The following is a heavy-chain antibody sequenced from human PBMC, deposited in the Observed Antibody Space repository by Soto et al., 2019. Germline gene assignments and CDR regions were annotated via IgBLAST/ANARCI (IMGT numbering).Heavy chain of an antibody. CDR1: GFTFSSYA. CDR3: AKYTTIFGVVTYYYYYGMDV. J-gene: IGHJ6*02. D-gene: IGHD3-3*01. Sequence: EVQLLESGGGLVQPGGSLRLSCAASGFTFSSYAMSWVRQAPGKGLEWVSAISGSGGSTYYADSVKGRFTISRDNSKNTLYLQMNSLRAEETAVYYCAKYTTIFGVVTYYYYYGMDVWGQGTTVTVSS. V-gene: IGHV3-23*01. CDR2: ISGSGGST.